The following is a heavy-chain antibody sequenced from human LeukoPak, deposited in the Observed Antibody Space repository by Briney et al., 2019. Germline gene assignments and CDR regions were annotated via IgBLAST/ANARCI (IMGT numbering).Heavy chain of an antibody. CDR2: IVVGSGNT. CDR1: GFTFTTSA. CDR3: AAVPNANAWYWDDAFDI. V-gene: IGHV1-58*01. J-gene: IGHJ3*02. Sequence: ASVKVSCKASGFTFTTSAVQWVRQARGQRLEWIGRIVVGSGNTDHAQKFQGRLAITRDISTSTAYMELSSLTSDDTAVYYCAAVPNANAWYWDDAFDIWGQGTMVTVSS. D-gene: IGHD2-8*02.